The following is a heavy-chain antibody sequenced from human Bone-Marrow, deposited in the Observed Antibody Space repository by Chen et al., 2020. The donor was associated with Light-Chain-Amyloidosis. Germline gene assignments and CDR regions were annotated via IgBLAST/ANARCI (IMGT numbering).Heavy chain of an antibody. CDR2: ISYDGSNK. D-gene: IGHD6-13*01. J-gene: IGHJ4*02. Sequence: QVQLVESGGGVVQPGRSLRLSCAASGFTFSSYGMHWVRQAPGKGLEWVAFISYDGSNKYYADAVKGRFTISRDNSKNTLYLQMNSLRAEDTAVYYCAKDLSVGSSWYSEDAFDIWGQGTLVTVSS. CDR1: GFTFSSYG. V-gene: IGHV3-30*18. CDR3: AKDLSVGSSWYSEDAFDI.